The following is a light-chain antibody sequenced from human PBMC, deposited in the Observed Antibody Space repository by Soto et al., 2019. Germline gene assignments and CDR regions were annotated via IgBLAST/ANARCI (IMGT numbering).Light chain of an antibody. J-gene: IGKJ4*01. CDR3: QQYGNSPLT. Sequence: EIVLTQSPGTLSLPPGERATVSCRASQSVSSSLAWYQQKPGLAPRLLIYGASSRANGIPDRFSGSGSGTDFTLTISGLEPEDLAVYYCQQYGNSPLTFGGGTKVDIK. V-gene: IGKV3-20*01. CDR1: QSVSSS. CDR2: GAS.